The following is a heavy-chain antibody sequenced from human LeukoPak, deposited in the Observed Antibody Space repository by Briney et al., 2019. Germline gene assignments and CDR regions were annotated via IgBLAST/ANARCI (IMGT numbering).Heavy chain of an antibody. CDR1: GGSISSGSYY. V-gene: IGHV4-61*02. J-gene: IGHJ4*02. D-gene: IGHD5-18*01. CDR2: IYTSGST. Sequence: SETLSLTCTVSGGSISSGSYYWSWIRQPAGKGLEWIGRIYTSGSTNYNPSLKSRVTISVDTSKNQFSLKLSSVTAADTAVYYCARGENSYGSDYWGQGTLVNVSS. CDR3: ARGENSYGSDY.